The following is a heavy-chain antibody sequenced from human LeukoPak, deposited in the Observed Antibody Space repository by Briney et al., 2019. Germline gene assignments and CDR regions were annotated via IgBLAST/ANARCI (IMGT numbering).Heavy chain of an antibody. CDR1: GASIGSDGYL. CDR3: ASVYHGSGTYYNLKFDY. D-gene: IGHD3-10*01. V-gene: IGHV4-31*03. CDR2: IRYSGSI. J-gene: IGHJ4*02. Sequence: SETLSLTCTVSGASIGSDGYLWSWIRQHPGKGLEWIGHIRYSGSIPYRPSLKSRVIISLDTSKNHFSLKVNSVTAADTAVYYCASVYHGSGTYYNLKFDYWGQGTQVIVSS.